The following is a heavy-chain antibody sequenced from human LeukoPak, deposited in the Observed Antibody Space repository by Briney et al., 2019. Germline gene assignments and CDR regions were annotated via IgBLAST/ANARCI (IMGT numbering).Heavy chain of an antibody. CDR1: GFTFDDYA. J-gene: IGHJ4*02. CDR2: INWNSDSI. Sequence: GGSLRLSCAVSGFTFDDYAMHWVRKVPGKGLEWVSCINWNSDSIGYTDSVKGRFTTSRDNAKNSLYLQMNSLRAEDTAFYYCAINGGGDSGYGNFDYWGQGTLVTVSS. V-gene: IGHV3-9*01. D-gene: IGHD5-12*01. CDR3: AINGGGDSGYGNFDY.